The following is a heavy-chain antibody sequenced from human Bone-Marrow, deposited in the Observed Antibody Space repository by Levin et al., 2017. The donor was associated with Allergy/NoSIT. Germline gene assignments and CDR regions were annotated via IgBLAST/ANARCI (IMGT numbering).Heavy chain of an antibody. CDR3: ARGLKILTTGSLYHNAMDA. CDR2: ISRRSSYI. Sequence: PGGSLRLSCAASTFLFSDYTMNWVRQAPGKGLEWVASISRRSSYIYYADSVKGRFTISRDNSKNSVSLQMNSLRAEDTAIYYCARGLKILTTGSLYHNAMDAWGQGTTVSVSS. CDR1: TFLFSDYT. V-gene: IGHV3-21*06. D-gene: IGHD3-9*01. J-gene: IGHJ6*02.